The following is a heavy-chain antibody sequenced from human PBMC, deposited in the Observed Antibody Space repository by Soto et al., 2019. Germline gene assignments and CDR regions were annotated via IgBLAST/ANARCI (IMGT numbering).Heavy chain of an antibody. V-gene: IGHV1-69*02. D-gene: IGHD3-22*01. J-gene: IGHJ3*02. CDR2: IIPILGIA. CDR3: ARGRDYYESSGYYLDDAFYI. CDR1: GGTFSSYT. Sequence: QVQLVQSGAEVKKPGSSVKVSCKASGGTFSSYTISWVRQAPGQGLEWMGRIIPILGIANSAQKFQGRVTITAEKATSTAYVELGSLRSEDTGVYYCARGRDYYESSGYYLDDAFYIWGQGTMVTVSS.